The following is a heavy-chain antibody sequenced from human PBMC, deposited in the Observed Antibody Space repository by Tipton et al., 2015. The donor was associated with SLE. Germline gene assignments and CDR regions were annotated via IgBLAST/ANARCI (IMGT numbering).Heavy chain of an antibody. CDR2: ISYDGSNK. D-gene: IGHD3-22*01. CDR1: GFTFSSYA. V-gene: IGHV3-30-3*01. CDR3: ARSRGVYYDSSDAFDI. J-gene: IGHJ3*02. Sequence: RSLRLSCAASGFTFSSYAMHWVRQAPGKGLEWVAVISYDGSNKYYADSVKGRFTISRDNSKNTLYLQMNSLRAEDTAVYYCARSRGVYYDSSDAFDIWGQGTMVTVSS.